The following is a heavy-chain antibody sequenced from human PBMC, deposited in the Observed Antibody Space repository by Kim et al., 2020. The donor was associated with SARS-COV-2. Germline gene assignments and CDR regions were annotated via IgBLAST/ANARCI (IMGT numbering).Heavy chain of an antibody. J-gene: IGHJ4*02. V-gene: IGHV3-72*01. CDR1: GFTLSDHF. CDR3: ARRQSDSHPGDFHY. CDR2: ARNKAHSYIT. D-gene: IGHD2-21*02. Sequence: GGSLRLSCAASGFTLSDHFMDWVRQAPGKGLEWVGRARNKAHSYITEYAASVKGRFTISRDESKSSLHLQMNSLKTEDTALYFCARRQSDSHPGDFHYWGQGTLVTVSS.